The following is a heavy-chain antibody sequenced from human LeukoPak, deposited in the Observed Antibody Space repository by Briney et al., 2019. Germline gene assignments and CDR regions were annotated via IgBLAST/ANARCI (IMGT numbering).Heavy chain of an antibody. Sequence: SETLSLTCSVSGGSISSYYWSWIRQPPGKGLEWIGYIYYSGSTNYNPSLKSRVTISVDTSKNQFSLKLRSVIAADTAVYFCAGGRQWLVPWGQGSLVTVSS. D-gene: IGHD6-19*01. CDR2: IYYSGST. CDR3: AGGRQWLVP. V-gene: IGHV4-59*08. CDR1: GGSISSYY. J-gene: IGHJ5*02.